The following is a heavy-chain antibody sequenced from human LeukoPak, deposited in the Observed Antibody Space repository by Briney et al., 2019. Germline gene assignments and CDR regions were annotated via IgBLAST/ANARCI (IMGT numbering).Heavy chain of an antibody. CDR1: GGSISSYY. CDR2: IYYSGST. Sequence: TSETLSLTCTVSGGSISSYYWSWIRQPPGKGLEWIGYIYYSGSTNYNPSLKSRVTISVDTSKNQFSLELSSVTAADTAVYYCARHDYYYYYGMDVWGQGTTVTVSS. J-gene: IGHJ6*02. CDR3: ARHDYYYYYGMDV. V-gene: IGHV4-59*08.